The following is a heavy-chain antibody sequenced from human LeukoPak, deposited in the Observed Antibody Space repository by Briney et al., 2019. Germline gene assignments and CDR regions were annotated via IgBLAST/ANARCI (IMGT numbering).Heavy chain of an antibody. CDR3: ATWMISGSYYFDY. CDR2: IRSTANGYAT. D-gene: IGHD1-26*01. CDR1: GFTFSGSA. Sequence: GGSLRLSCAASGFTFSGSALHWVRQASGKGLEWVGRIRSTANGYATAYAASVKGRFTISRDDSKNTAYLQMDSLKTEDTAVYYCATWMISGSYYFDYWGQGTLVTVSS. J-gene: IGHJ4*02. V-gene: IGHV3-73*01.